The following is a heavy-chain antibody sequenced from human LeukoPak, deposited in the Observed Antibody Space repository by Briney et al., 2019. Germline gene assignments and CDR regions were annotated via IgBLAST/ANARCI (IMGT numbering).Heavy chain of an antibody. Sequence: SVTVSCKASGGTFSSYAISWVRQAPGQGLEWMGRIIPILGIANYAQKFQGRVTITADKSTSTAYMELSSLRSEDTAVYYCAMISGNGRFDPWGQGTLVTVSS. J-gene: IGHJ5*02. CDR3: AMISGNGRFDP. V-gene: IGHV1-69*04. CDR1: GGTFSSYA. D-gene: IGHD3-10*01. CDR2: IIPILGIA.